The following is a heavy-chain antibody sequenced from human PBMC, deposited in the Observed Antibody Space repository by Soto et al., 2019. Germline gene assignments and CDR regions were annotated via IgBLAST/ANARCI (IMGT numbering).Heavy chain of an antibody. V-gene: IGHV4-59*01. CDR2: VYYSGNT. CDR1: GGSISSYY. Sequence: QVRLQESGPGLVKPSETLSLTCTVSGGSISSYYWTWIRQPPGRGLEWIGDVYYSGNTNSNPSLKRRVTMSVDTSRSQFSLELKSVTTADTAVYYCARALSFHDVLTGRGWVFYFDYWGQGALVTVSS. J-gene: IGHJ4*02. CDR3: ARALSFHDVLTGRGWVFYFDY. D-gene: IGHD3-9*01.